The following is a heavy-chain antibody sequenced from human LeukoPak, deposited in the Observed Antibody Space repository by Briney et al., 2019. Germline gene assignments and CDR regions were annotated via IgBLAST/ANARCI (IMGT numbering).Heavy chain of an antibody. CDR3: ARGGDYYDSSGYYYY. J-gene: IGHJ4*02. Sequence: PSETLSLTCAVYGGSFSGYYWSWIRQPPGKGLEWIGEINHSGSTNYNPSLKSRVTISVDTSKNQFSLKLSSVTAADTAVYYCARGGDYYDSSGYYYYWGQGTLVTVSS. D-gene: IGHD3-22*01. V-gene: IGHV4-34*01. CDR1: GGSFSGYY. CDR2: INHSGST.